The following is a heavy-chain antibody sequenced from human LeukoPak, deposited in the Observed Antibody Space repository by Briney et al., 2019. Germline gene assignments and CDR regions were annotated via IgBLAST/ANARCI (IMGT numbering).Heavy chain of an antibody. CDR3: AKDGTTGVNYYYYYYMDV. J-gene: IGHJ6*03. D-gene: IGHD4-11*01. CDR2: IWYDGSNK. V-gene: IGHV3-33*06. Sequence: PGGSLRLXCAASGFTFSSYGMHWVRQAPGKGLEWVAVIWYDGSNKYYADSVKGRFTISRDNSKNTLYLQMNSLRAEDTAVYYCAKDGTTGVNYYYYYYMDVWGKGTTVTVSS. CDR1: GFTFSSYG.